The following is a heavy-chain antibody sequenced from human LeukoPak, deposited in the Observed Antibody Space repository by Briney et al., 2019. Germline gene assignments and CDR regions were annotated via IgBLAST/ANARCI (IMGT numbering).Heavy chain of an antibody. CDR2: INQDGSKE. D-gene: IGHD5-12*01. CDR3: VRDGGVSGYDLLDY. V-gene: IGHV3-7*01. J-gene: IGHJ4*02. Sequence: GGPLKLSCKASGFIFSNYWMTWVRQAPGKGLEWVAQINQDGSKEYYIDSVKARFSISRDNARNSLSLQMNSLRAEDTAVYYCVRDGGVSGYDLLDYWGQGTLVTVSS. CDR1: GFIFSNYW.